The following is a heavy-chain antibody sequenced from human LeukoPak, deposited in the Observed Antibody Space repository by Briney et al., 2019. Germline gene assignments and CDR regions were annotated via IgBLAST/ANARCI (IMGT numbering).Heavy chain of an antibody. CDR1: GASTSDKY. V-gene: IGHV4-59*08. Sequence: SETLSLTCSASGASTSDKYWSWIRQSPGRTLEWIGHIYNGRNTKYNPSLTSRVTISVDTSKSQFSLSLTSVPAANTAMYYCAQTTGWPGFDFWGPGALVTVSS. CDR2: IYNGRNT. CDR3: AQTTGWPGFDF. D-gene: IGHD6-19*01. J-gene: IGHJ4*02.